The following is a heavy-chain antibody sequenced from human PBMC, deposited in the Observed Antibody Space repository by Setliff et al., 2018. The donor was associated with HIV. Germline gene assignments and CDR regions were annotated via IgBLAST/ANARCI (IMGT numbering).Heavy chain of an antibody. CDR2: ISGSGSTI. J-gene: IGHJ3*01. CDR1: GFTFGSYD. Sequence: GGSLRLSCAASGFTFGSYDMNWVRQAPGKGLEWVSYISGSGSTIYYADSVKGRFTISRDNSKNTVYLQMNSLRVEDTAVYYCVRALTGAGTFDVWGQGTMVTVSS. D-gene: IGHD7-27*01. CDR3: VRALTGAGTFDV. V-gene: IGHV3-48*03.